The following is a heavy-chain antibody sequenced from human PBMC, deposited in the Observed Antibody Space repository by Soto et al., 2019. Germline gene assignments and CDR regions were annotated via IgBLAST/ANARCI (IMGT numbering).Heavy chain of an antibody. Sequence: EVQLVESGGGLVQPGGSLRLSCAASGVTVSSKYMSWVSQAPGKGLEWVSVIYSGGSTYYADSVKGRFTISRDNSKNTLYIQMNSLRAEDKAVYYCARHGYNYGGGYFDYWGQGTLVTGSS. D-gene: IGHD5-18*01. CDR1: GVTVSSKY. V-gene: IGHV3-66*04. CDR3: ARHGYNYGGGYFDY. CDR2: IYSGGST. J-gene: IGHJ4*02.